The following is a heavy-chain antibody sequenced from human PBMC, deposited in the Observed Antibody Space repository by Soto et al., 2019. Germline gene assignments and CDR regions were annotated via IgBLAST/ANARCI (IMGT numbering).Heavy chain of an antibody. CDR1: GFTFSSYS. CDR2: IGSSSSYI. J-gene: IGHJ6*02. V-gene: IGHV3-21*01. CDR3: ARDIIGGGYYWSVKPSYYYYGMDV. D-gene: IGHD3-22*01. Sequence: EVQLVESGGGLVKPGGSLRLSCAASGFTFSSYSMNWVRQAPGKGLEWVSSIGSSSSYIYYADSVKGRFTISRDNAKNSQYLQMNSLRAEDTAVYYCARDIIGGGYYWSVKPSYYYYGMDVWRQGTTVTVSS.